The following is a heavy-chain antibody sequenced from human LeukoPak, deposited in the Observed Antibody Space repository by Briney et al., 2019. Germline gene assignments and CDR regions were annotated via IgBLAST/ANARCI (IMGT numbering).Heavy chain of an antibody. V-gene: IGHV4-59*08. J-gene: IGHJ4*02. CDR3: AGGIAAAGYDY. D-gene: IGHD6-13*01. CDR2: IYYSGST. CDR1: GGSISSYY. Sequence: SETLSLTCTVSGGSISSYYWSWIRQPPGKGLEWIGYIYYSGSTNYNPSLKSGVTISVDTSKNQFSLKLSSVTAADTAVYYCAGGIAAAGYDYWGQGTLVTVSS.